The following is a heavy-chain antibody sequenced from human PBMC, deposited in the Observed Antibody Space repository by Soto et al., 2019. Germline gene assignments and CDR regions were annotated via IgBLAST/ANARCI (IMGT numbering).Heavy chain of an antibody. CDR2: IFSNDEK. CDR3: ARTSLPDNCVFWSDILFDP. Sequence: LAQDCRASWSPPRKTKIGVSWIRQPPGKALEWLAHIFSNDEKSYSTSLKSRLTISKDTSKSQVVLTMTNMDPVDTATYYCARTSLPDNCVFWSDILFDPWGQGTLVTV. V-gene: IGHV2-26*01. CDR1: WSPPRKTKIG. J-gene: IGHJ5*02. D-gene: IGHD3-3*01.